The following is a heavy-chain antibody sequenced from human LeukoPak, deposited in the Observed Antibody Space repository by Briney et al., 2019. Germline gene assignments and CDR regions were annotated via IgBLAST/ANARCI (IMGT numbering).Heavy chain of an antibody. CDR3: ASLKRSSSWYRGASNQNWFDP. Sequence: SETLSLTCTVSGVSIISSNSYWGWIRQPPGKGLEWIGSIYYSGSTYYNPSLKSRVTISVDTSKNQFSLKLGLVSPPVRVGYYCASLKRSSSWYRGASNQNWFDPWGQGTLVTVSS. D-gene: IGHD6-13*01. V-gene: IGHV4-39*07. CDR2: IYYSGST. J-gene: IGHJ5*02. CDR1: GVSIISSNSY.